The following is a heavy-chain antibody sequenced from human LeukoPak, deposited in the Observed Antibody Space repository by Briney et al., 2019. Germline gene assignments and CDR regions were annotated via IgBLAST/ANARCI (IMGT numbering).Heavy chain of an antibody. V-gene: IGHV1-18*01. Sequence: ASVTVSCKASGYSFTIYGISWVRQAPGQGLEWMGGISAYNGNTNYAQKLQGRVTMTTDTSTSTAYMELRSLRSDDTAVYYCAKSPTTVTTWFDYWGQGTLVTVSS. CDR2: ISAYNGNT. CDR3: AKSPTTVTTWFDY. D-gene: IGHD4-17*01. J-gene: IGHJ4*02. CDR1: GYSFTIYG.